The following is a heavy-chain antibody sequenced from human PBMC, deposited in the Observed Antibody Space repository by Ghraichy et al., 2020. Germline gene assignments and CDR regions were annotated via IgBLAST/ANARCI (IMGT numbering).Heavy chain of an antibody. CDR2: IYTDVSSA. CDR1: GLTFTDYW. CDR3: ATSAVSYYGTALDY. Sequence: GGSLRLSCAVSGLTFTDYWLHWVRQAPGKGLVWVSRIYTDVSSATYADSVKGRFTISRDNAKNTLYLRMNSLRADDTAVYFCATSAVSYYGTALDYWGQGNLVTVSS. D-gene: IGHD3-22*01. V-gene: IGHV3-74*01. J-gene: IGHJ4*02.